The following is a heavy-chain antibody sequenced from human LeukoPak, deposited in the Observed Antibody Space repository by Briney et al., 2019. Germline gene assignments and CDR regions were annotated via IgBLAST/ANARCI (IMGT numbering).Heavy chain of an antibody. CDR1: GDSINSSSYY. J-gene: IGHJ4*02. D-gene: IGHD4-23*01. Sequence: SETLSLTCTVSGDSINSSSYYWGWIRQPPGKGLEWIGYIYYSGSTNYNPSLKSRVTISVDTSKNQFSLKLSSVTAADTAVYYCARVGDDYGGNPDYWGQGTLVTVSS. CDR3: ARVGDDYGGNPDY. CDR2: IYYSGST. V-gene: IGHV4-61*05.